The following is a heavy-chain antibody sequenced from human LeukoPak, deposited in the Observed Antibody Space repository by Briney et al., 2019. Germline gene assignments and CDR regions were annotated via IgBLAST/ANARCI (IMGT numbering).Heavy chain of an antibody. CDR2: ISAYNGNT. CDR3: ARPYYDFWSGLGGHWFDP. D-gene: IGHD3-3*01. J-gene: IGHJ5*02. CDR1: GYTFTSYG. V-gene: IGHV1-18*01. Sequence: ASVKVSCKASGYTFTSYGISWVRQAPGQGLEWMGWISAYNGNTNHAQKLQGRVTMTTDTSTSTAYMELRSLRSDDTAVYYCARPYYDFWSGLGGHWFDPWGQGTLVTVSS.